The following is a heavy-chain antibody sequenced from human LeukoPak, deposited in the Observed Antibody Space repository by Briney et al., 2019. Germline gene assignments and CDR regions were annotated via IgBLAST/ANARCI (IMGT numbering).Heavy chain of an antibody. CDR1: GGSISSGGYY. CDR2: IYYSGST. J-gene: IGHJ4*02. D-gene: IGHD4-23*01. V-gene: IGHV4-31*03. Sequence: SQTLSLTCTVSGGSISSGGYYWSWIRQHPGKGLEWIGYIYYSGSTYYNPPLKSRVTISVDTSKNQFSLKLSSVTAADTAVYYCARPDYDYGGLDYWGQGTLVTVSS. CDR3: ARPDYDYGGLDY.